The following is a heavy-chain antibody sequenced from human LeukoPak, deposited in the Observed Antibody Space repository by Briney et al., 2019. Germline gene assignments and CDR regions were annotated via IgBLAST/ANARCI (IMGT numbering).Heavy chain of an antibody. CDR3: ANDHQLSGRYFDWLPFDY. V-gene: IGHV3-30*02. CDR1: GFTFSNYA. Sequence: GGSLRLSCAASGFTFSNYAMHWVRQAPGKGLEWVAFIRYDGSNKYYGDSVKGRFTISRDNSKNTLYLQMNSLRAEDTAVYYCANDHQLSGRYFDWLPFDYWGQGTLVTVSS. D-gene: IGHD3-9*01. CDR2: IRYDGSNK. J-gene: IGHJ4*02.